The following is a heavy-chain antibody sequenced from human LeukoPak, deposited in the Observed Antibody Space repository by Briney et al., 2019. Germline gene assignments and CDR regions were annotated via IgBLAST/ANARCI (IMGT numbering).Heavy chain of an antibody. J-gene: IGHJ3*02. Sequence: GGSLRLSCAASGFTFSSYWMSWVRQAPGKGLEWVSSFYRGGSTYYGDSVKGRFTTSRDHSMNTVYLQMNSLRAEDTAVYYCARYYDSSGYTQGAFDIWGQGTMVTVSS. V-gene: IGHV3-66*02. CDR2: FYRGGST. D-gene: IGHD3-22*01. CDR3: ARYYDSSGYTQGAFDI. CDR1: GFTFSSYW.